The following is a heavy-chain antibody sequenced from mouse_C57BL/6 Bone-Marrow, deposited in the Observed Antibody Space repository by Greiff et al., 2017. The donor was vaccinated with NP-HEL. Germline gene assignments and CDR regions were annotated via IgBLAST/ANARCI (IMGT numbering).Heavy chain of an antibody. J-gene: IGHJ2*01. CDR2: IDPSDSYT. CDR1: GYTFTSYW. V-gene: IGHV1-69*01. Sequence: QVQLQQPGAELVMPGASVKLSCKASGYTFTSYWMHWVKQRPGQGLEWIGEIDPSDSYTNYNQKFKGKSTVTVDKSSSTAYMQLSSLTSEDSAVYDCARWGYYGGYWGQGTTLTVSS. CDR3: ARWGYYGGY. D-gene: IGHD1-1*01.